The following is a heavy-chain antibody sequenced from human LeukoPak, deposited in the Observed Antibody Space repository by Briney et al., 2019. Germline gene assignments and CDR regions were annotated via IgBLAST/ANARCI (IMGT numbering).Heavy chain of an antibody. J-gene: IGHJ4*02. V-gene: IGHV3-9*01. CDR2: ISWNSGSI. CDR1: GFTFDDYA. Sequence: SLRLSCAASGFTFDDYAMHWVRQAPGKGLEWVSGISWNSGSIGYADSVKGRFTISRDNAKNSLYLQMNSLRADDTAVYYCARDPATYFYGSGSYYPYWGQGTLVTVSS. CDR3: ARDPATYFYGSGSYYPY. D-gene: IGHD3-10*01.